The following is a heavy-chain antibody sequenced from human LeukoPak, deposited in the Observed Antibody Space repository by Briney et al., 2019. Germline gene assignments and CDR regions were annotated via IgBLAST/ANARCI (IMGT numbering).Heavy chain of an antibody. CDR1: GGTFSSYA. CDR2: IIPIFGTA. J-gene: IGHJ4*02. V-gene: IGHV1-69*13. Sequence: SVKVSCKASGGTFSSYAISWVRQAPGQGLEWMGGIIPIFGTANYAQKFQGRVTITADESTSTAYMELSSLRSEDTAVYFCARDRDSSSLSLFGCWGQGTLVTVSS. D-gene: IGHD6-13*01. CDR3: ARDRDSSSLSLFGC.